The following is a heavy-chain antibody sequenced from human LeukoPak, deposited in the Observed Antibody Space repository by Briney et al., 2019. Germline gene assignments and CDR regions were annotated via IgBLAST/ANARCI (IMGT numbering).Heavy chain of an antibody. V-gene: IGHV1-18*01. CDR1: GYTFTSYG. J-gene: IGHJ3*02. CDR3: ARDYYDSSGYYPDAFDI. Sequence: ASVKVSRKASGYTFTSYGISWVRQAPGQGLEWMGWISAYNGNTNYAQKLQGRATMTTDTSTSTAYMELRSLRSDDTAVYYCARDYYDSSGYYPDAFDIWGQGTMVTVSS. CDR2: ISAYNGNT. D-gene: IGHD3-22*01.